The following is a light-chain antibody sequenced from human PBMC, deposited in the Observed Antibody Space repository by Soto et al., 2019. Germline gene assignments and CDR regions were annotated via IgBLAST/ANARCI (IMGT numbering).Light chain of an antibody. CDR2: DAS. J-gene: IGKJ4*01. CDR1: QTIGTY. V-gene: IGKV3-11*01. CDR3: QQRGNWPLT. Sequence: ETVLTQSPATLSLSPGERATLSCRASQTIGTYLIWYQQKPGQAPRLLIYDASSRATGIPARFSGSGSGTDFTLTISSLEPDDFAVYYCQQRGNWPLTFGGGTKVEI.